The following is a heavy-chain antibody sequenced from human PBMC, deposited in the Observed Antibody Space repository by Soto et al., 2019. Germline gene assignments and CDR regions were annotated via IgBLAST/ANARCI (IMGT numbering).Heavy chain of an antibody. CDR3: AGGRDTVVRGVVHWFDP. CDR2: IDQSGST. J-gene: IGHJ5*02. V-gene: IGHV4-34*01. Sequence: QVQLQQWGAGLLKSSETLSLTCAVYGGSFSGYYWNWLRQPPGEGLEWIGKIDQSGSTNYNPSLKSRVTMSVNPSRIKFSLKFTHVTAMDTAVYSGAGGRDTVVRGVVHWFDPWGQGTLVTVSS. CDR1: GGSFSGYY. D-gene: IGHD3-10*01.